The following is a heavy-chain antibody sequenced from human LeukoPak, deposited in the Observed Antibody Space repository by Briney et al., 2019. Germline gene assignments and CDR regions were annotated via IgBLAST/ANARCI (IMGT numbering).Heavy chain of an antibody. J-gene: IGHJ6*02. Sequence: PWETLSLTCTVSGGSISSSSYYWGWIRQPPGKGLEWIESIYYSWSTYYNPSLKSRVTISVETSRNQFALKLSSVSAADPRCYYCARDIVVVVAKAFYYYYGMDVWGQGTTVTVSS. CDR1: GGSISSSSYY. CDR2: IYYSWST. V-gene: IGHV4-39*02. CDR3: ARDIVVVVAKAFYYYYGMDV. D-gene: IGHD2-15*01.